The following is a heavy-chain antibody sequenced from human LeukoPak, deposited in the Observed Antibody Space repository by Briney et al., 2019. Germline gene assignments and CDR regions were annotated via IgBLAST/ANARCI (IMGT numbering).Heavy chain of an antibody. V-gene: IGHV4-59*01. D-gene: IGHD1-14*01. CDR3: ASAIAEDFYYYYMDV. J-gene: IGHJ6*03. CDR1: GGSISSSY. Sequence: KPSETLSLTCTVSGGSISSSYWTWIRQPPGKGLEWIGYIYYSGRTNYNPSLKSRVTISVDTSKNQFSLNLSSVTAADTAVYYCASAIAEDFYYYYMDVWGKGTTVTVSS. CDR2: IYYSGRT.